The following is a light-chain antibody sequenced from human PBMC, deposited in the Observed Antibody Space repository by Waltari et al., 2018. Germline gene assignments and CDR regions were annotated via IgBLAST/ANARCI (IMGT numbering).Light chain of an antibody. CDR2: DVT. J-gene: IGLJ3*02. CDR1: SSDVDDYTF. Sequence: QSALTQPRSVSGSPGQSVTISCTGTSSDVDDYTFVSWYQQHPGKAPKLMIHDVTKRPSGVPDRFSGSKSGNTASLTISGLQAEDEADYYCCSYVGSHTNWVFGGGTKLTVL. CDR3: CSYVGSHTNWV. V-gene: IGLV2-11*01.